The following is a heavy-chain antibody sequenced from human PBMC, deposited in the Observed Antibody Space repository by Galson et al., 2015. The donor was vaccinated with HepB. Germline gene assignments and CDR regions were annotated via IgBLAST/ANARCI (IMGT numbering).Heavy chain of an antibody. CDR3: ARDRMQQLENYYYGLDV. CDR2: ISSSSTFV. J-gene: IGHJ6*02. CDR1: GFTFSSYS. Sequence: SLRLSCAASGFTFSSYSMNWVRQAPGKGLEWVSSISSSSTFVHYADSVKGRFTIYRDNAKNSVYLHMNSLRAEDTAVYYCARDRMQQLENYYYGLDVWGQGTTVTVS. V-gene: IGHV3-21*01. D-gene: IGHD6-13*01.